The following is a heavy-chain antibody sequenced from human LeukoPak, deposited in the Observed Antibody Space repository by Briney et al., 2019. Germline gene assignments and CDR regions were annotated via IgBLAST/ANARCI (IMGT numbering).Heavy chain of an antibody. V-gene: IGHV1-69*06. J-gene: IGHJ4*02. CDR1: GYTLTELS. CDR3: ARDSYGYYY. Sequence: SVKVSCKVSGYTLTELSMHWVRQAPGQGLEWMGGIIPIFGTANYAQKFQGRVTITADKSTSTAYMELSSLRSEDTAVYYCARDSYGYYYWGQGTLVTVSS. CDR2: IIPIFGTA. D-gene: IGHD5-18*01.